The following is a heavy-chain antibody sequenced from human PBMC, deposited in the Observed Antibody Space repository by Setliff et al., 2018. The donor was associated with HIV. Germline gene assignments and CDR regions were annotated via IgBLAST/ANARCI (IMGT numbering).Heavy chain of an antibody. V-gene: IGHV5-51*01. Sequence: GESLKISCKGSGYTFTKYWIAWVRQMPGKGLEWMGIIQPDDSDTRYSPSFQGQVTISADKSISTAYLQWSSLKASDSAMYYCARHGQYGSGSYYNRPFDFWGQGTLVTAPQ. D-gene: IGHD3-10*01. CDR2: IQPDDSDT. J-gene: IGHJ4*02. CDR1: GYTFTKYW. CDR3: ARHGQYGSGSYYNRPFDF.